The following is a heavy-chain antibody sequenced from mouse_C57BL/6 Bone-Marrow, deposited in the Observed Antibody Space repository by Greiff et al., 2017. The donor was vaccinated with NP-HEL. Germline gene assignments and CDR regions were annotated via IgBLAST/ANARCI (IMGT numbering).Heavy chain of an antibody. Sequence: QVQLQQPGAELVKPGASVKLSCKASGYTFISYWMHWVKQRPGQGLEWIGMIHPNSGSTNYNEKFKSKATLTVDKSSSTAYMQLSSLTSEDSAVYYCAREIITTVVDDYWGQGTTLTVSS. CDR1: GYTFISYW. CDR3: AREIITTVVDDY. V-gene: IGHV1-64*01. D-gene: IGHD1-1*01. J-gene: IGHJ2*01. CDR2: IHPNSGST.